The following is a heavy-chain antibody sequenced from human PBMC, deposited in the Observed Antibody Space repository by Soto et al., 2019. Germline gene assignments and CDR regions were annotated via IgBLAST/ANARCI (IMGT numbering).Heavy chain of an antibody. J-gene: IGHJ6*02. CDR3: ATEKSYGGGYHYYGTDV. CDR2: ISAYNGNT. D-gene: IGHD4-17*01. V-gene: IGHV1-18*01. CDR1: GYTFTSYG. Sequence: ASVKVSCKASGYTFTSYGISWVRQAPGQGLEWMGWISAYNGNTNYAQKLQGRVTMTTDTSTSTAYMELRSLRSDDTAVYYCATEKSYGGGYHYYGTDVWGQGTTVIGSS.